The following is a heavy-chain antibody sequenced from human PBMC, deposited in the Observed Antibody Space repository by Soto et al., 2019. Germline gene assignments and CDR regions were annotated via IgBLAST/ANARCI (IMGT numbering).Heavy chain of an antibody. Sequence: VQLLESGGGLVQPGGSLRLSCAASGFTFSSYAMSWVRQAPGKGLEWVSAISGSGGSTYYADSVKGRFTISRDNSKNTLYLQMNSLRAEDTAVYYCAKDLGSSSARSPAADYWGQGTLVTVSS. D-gene: IGHD6-6*01. CDR3: AKDLGSSSARSPAADY. CDR1: GFTFSSYA. J-gene: IGHJ4*02. V-gene: IGHV3-23*01. CDR2: ISGSGGST.